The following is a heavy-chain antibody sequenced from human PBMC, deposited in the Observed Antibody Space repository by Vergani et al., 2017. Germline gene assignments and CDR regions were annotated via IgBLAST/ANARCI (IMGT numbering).Heavy chain of an antibody. J-gene: IGHJ4*02. D-gene: IGHD3-10*01. V-gene: IGHV4-59*01. CDR2: IHYSGST. CDR1: GGSISSYY. CDR3: AREVGDYYGSGIPSEIH. Sequence: QVQLQESGPGLVQPSETLSLTCTVSGGSISSYYWSWIRQPPGKGLEWIGYIHYSGSTNYNPSLKSRVTISVDTSKNQFSLKLSSVTAADTAVYYCAREVGDYYGSGIPSEIHWGQGTLVTVSS.